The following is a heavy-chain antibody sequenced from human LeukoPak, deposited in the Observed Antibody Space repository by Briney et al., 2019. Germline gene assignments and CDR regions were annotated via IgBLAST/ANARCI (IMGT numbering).Heavy chain of an antibody. V-gene: IGHV1-18*01. CDR1: GYTFTSYG. Sequence: GASVKVSCKASGYTFTSYGISWVRQAPGQGLEWKGWISAYNGNTNYAQKLQGRVTKASDTSTSTAYMELRSLRSDDTAVYYCARDSNGYLKAFDYWGQGTLATVSS. CDR2: ISAYNGNT. CDR3: ARDSNGYLKAFDY. D-gene: IGHD3-22*01. J-gene: IGHJ4*02.